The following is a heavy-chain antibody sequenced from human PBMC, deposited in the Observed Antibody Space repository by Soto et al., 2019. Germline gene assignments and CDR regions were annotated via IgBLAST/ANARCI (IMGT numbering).Heavy chain of an antibody. D-gene: IGHD3-22*01. V-gene: IGHV3-30*03. CDR2: ISYDGSNK. J-gene: IGHJ3*02. Sequence: GGSLRLSCAASGFTFSSYGMHWVRQAPGKGLEWVAVISYDGSNKYYADSVKGRFTISRDNSKNTLYLQMNSLRAEDTAVYYCAHPDYYDSSGYIGAAFDIWGQGTMVTVSS. CDR1: GFTFSSYG. CDR3: AHPDYYDSSGYIGAAFDI.